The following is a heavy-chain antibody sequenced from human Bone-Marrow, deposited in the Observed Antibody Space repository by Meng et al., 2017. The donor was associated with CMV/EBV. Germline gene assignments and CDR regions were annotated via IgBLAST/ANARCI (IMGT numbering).Heavy chain of an antibody. Sequence: GGSLRLSCAASGFTVSSNYMSWVRQAPGKGLEWVSVIYSGGSTYYADSVKGRFTISRDNAKNSLYLQMNSLRAEDTAVYYCARVYADSNGMDVWGQGTTVTVSS. CDR1: GFTVSSNY. D-gene: IGHD4-17*01. CDR3: ARVYADSNGMDV. V-gene: IGHV3-53*01. CDR2: IYSGGST. J-gene: IGHJ6*02.